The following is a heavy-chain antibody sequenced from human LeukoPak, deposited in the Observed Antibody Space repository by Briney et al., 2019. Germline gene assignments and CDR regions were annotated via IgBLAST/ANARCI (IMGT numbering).Heavy chain of an antibody. CDR3: ARVGDYGHRAVSHFDY. CDR2: IYYSGST. D-gene: IGHD4-17*01. V-gene: IGHV4-59*01. CDR1: GGSISSYY. J-gene: IGHJ4*02. Sequence: SETLSLTCTVSGGSISSYYWSWIRQPPGKGLEWIGYIYYSGSTNYNPSLKSRVTISVDTSKNQFSLKLSSVTAADTAVYYCARVGDYGHRAVSHFDYWGQGTLVTVSS.